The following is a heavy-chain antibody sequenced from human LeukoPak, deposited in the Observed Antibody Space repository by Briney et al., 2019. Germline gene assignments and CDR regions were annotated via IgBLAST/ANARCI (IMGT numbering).Heavy chain of an antibody. V-gene: IGHV3-23*01. D-gene: IGHD5-24*01. CDR2: ISGSGGTT. CDR1: GFTFSTYA. Sequence: GGSLRLSCAASGFTFSTYAMSWVRQAPGKGLEWVSGISGSGGTTYYADSVKGRFTISRDNSQNTLYLQMNSLRAEDTAVYYCAKRVYVGGGYNFDYWGQGTLVTVSS. J-gene: IGHJ4*02. CDR3: AKRVYVGGGYNFDY.